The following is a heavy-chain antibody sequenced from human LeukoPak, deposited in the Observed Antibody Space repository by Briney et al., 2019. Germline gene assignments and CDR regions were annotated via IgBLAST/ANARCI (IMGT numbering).Heavy chain of an antibody. CDR3: ARDNASGSYVGLFLDS. D-gene: IGHD3-10*01. J-gene: IGHJ4*02. CDR1: GFTFTSYW. CDR2: INSDGTGT. V-gene: IGHV3-74*01. Sequence: GGSLRLSCAASGFTFTSYWMHWVRQAPGKGLVWASRINSDGTGTNYADSVKGRFTISRDNAKNTLYLQMNSLRAEDTAVYYCARDNASGSYVGLFLDSWGQGTLVTVSS.